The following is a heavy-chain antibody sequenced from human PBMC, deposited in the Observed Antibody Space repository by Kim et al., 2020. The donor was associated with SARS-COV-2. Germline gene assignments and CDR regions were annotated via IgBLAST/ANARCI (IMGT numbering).Heavy chain of an antibody. Sequence: SETLSLTCTVSGGSISSYYWSWIRQPPGKGLEWIGYIYYSGSTNYNPSLKSRVTISVDTSKNQFSLKLSSVTAADTAVYYCARTLSVGSRYSSGWYGRKDYYFDYWGQGTLVTVSS. D-gene: IGHD6-19*01. CDR3: ARTLSVGSRYSSGWYGRKDYYFDY. CDR2: IYYSGST. J-gene: IGHJ4*02. V-gene: IGHV4-59*01. CDR1: GGSISSYY.